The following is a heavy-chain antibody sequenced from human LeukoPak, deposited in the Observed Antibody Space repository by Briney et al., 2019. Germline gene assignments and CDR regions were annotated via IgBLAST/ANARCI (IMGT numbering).Heavy chain of an antibody. J-gene: IGHJ3*02. CDR3: ARGAYCSGGRCPGAFDI. CDR1: GFTFNYYG. D-gene: IGHD2-15*01. V-gene: IGHV3-33*01. CDR2: IWYDGSNK. Sequence: GGSLRLSCAASGFTFNYYGMHWVRQAPGKGLEWVAVIWYDGSNKYHSDSVKGRFTISRDNSKNTVYLQMNSLRAEDTAVYYCARGAYCSGGRCPGAFDIWGQGTMVTVSS.